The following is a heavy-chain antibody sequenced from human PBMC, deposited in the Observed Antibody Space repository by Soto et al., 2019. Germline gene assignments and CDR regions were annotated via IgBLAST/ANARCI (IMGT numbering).Heavy chain of an antibody. J-gene: IGHJ4*02. D-gene: IGHD3-22*01. V-gene: IGHV3-21*01. CDR2: ISSSSSYI. CDR3: ARDIDYYDSSGYYRDY. CDR1: GFTFSSYS. Sequence: EVQLVESGGGLVKPGGSLRLSCAASGFTFSSYSMNWVRQAPGKGLEWVSSISSSSSYIYYADSVKGRFTISRDNAKNSLYLQVNSLIAEDTAVYYCARDIDYYDSSGYYRDYWGQGTLVTVSS.